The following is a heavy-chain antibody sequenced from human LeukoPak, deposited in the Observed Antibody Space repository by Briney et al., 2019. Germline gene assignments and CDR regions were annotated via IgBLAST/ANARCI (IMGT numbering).Heavy chain of an antibody. V-gene: IGHV1-69*13. Sequence: AALVNVSCKASGGTFSSYAISWVRQAPGQGLEWMGGIIPIFGTANYAQKFQGRVTITADESTSTAYMELSSLRSEDTAVYYCARDGPGSPSGSYYMFDYWGQGTLVTVSS. CDR1: GGTFSSYA. CDR2: IIPIFGTA. CDR3: ARDGPGSPSGSYYMFDY. J-gene: IGHJ4*02. D-gene: IGHD1-26*01.